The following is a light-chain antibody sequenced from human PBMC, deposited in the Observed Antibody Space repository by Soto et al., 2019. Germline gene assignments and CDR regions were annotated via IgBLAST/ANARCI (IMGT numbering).Light chain of an antibody. CDR1: QGIDTS. V-gene: IGKV1-9*01. Sequence: ILLTQSPSSLSASVVDRVTITFRASQGIDTSLAWYQQKPGKAPKLLIYAASNFQSGVPSRFSGSGSGTHFTLTISSLQPEDFATYYCQQLHGYPITFGQGTRLEIK. CDR2: AAS. CDR3: QQLHGYPIT. J-gene: IGKJ5*01.